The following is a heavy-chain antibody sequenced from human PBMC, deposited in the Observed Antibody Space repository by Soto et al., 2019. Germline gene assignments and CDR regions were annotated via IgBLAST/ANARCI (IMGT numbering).Heavy chain of an antibody. Sequence: VQLQQWGAGLLKPSETLSLTCAVYGGSFSGYHWSWFRQPPGKGLEWIGEINPSGSINYNPSLKSRVTISVDTSKNQFSLNLSSVTAADTAVYYCATFVGATTVTRGSPLDYWGQGTLVTVSS. V-gene: IGHV4-34*01. CDR3: ATFVGATTVTRGSPLDY. J-gene: IGHJ4*02. D-gene: IGHD4-4*01. CDR1: GGSFSGYH. CDR2: INPSGSI.